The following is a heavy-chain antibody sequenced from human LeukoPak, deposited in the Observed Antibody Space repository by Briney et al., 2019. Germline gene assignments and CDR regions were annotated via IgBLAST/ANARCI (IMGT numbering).Heavy chain of an antibody. CDR2: INGSGGST. V-gene: IGHV3-23*01. J-gene: IGHJ4*02. CDR1: GFTFSSYA. Sequence: PSGSLRLSCAASGFTFSSYAMSWVRQAPGKGLEWVSAINGSGGSTYYADPVKGRFTTSRYNSKNTLYLQMNSLRAEDTAVYYCAKKGGVVRGVLNPIFDYWGQGTLVTVSS. CDR3: AKKGGVVRGVLNPIFDY. D-gene: IGHD3-10*01.